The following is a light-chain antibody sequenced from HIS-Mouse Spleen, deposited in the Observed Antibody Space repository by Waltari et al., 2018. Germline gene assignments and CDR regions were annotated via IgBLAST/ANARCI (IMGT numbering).Light chain of an antibody. J-gene: IGLJ2*01. V-gene: IGLV3-10*01. CDR3: YSTDSSGNHRV. Sequence: SYELTQPPSVSVSPGQTARITCSGDALPKKYAYWYQQKSGQAPVLVIYEDSKRPSGIPERFSGSSSGKMATLTFSGAQVEDEADYYCYSTDSSGNHRVFGGGTKLTVL. CDR2: EDS. CDR1: ALPKKY.